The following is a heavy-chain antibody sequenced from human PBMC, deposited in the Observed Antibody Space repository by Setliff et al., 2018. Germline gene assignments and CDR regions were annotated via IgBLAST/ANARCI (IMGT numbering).Heavy chain of an antibody. CDR1: GGPMRSFY. CDR3: ARGLNSDSWTFAY. D-gene: IGHD2-15*01. V-gene: IGHV4-59*08. CDR2: ISDSGST. Sequence: LSLTCTVSGGPMRSFYWSWIRQTPGKGLQWIGYISDSGSTSYNPSLKSRVSISLDTSKNQFSLNLNSVTAADTAIYYCARGLNSDSWTFAYWGQGSLVTVSS. J-gene: IGHJ4*02.